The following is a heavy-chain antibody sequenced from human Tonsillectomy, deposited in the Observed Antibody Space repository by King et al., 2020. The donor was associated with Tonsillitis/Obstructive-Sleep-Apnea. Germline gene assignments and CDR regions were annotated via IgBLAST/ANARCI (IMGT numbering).Heavy chain of an antibody. D-gene: IGHD4-17*01. CDR2: ISDSGSIT. CDR1: GFTFSNFA. J-gene: IGHJ4*02. V-gene: IGHV3-23*04. CDR3: AKDFSTLTSGRGYFDY. Sequence: VQLVESGGALAQPGGSLRLSCVVSGFTFSNFAMSWVRQAPGKGLEWVSTISDSGSITYYADSVEGRFTISRDNSQNTLYLQMNSLRAEDTAVYYWAKDFSTLTSGRGYFDYWGQGSLVTVSS.